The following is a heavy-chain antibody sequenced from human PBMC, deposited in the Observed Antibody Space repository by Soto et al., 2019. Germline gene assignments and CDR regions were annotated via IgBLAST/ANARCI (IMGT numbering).Heavy chain of an antibody. V-gene: IGHV3-64D*08. J-gene: IGHJ5*02. CDR2: ISADGGNT. D-gene: IGHD3-3*01. Sequence: PGGSLRLSCSASGFIFSDFVMYWVRQAPGKGLQYVSAISADGGNTYYADSVKGRFTISRDNSKNALYLQMSSLRPDDTAVYYCARETRSQGFLEWSKPHNWFDPWGQGTLVTVSS. CDR1: GFIFSDFV. CDR3: ARETRSQGFLEWSKPHNWFDP.